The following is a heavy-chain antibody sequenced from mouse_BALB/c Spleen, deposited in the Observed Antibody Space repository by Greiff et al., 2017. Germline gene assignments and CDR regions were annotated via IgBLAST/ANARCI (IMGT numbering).Heavy chain of an antibody. J-gene: IGHJ2*01. D-gene: IGHD1-1*01. CDR2: ISSGGSYT. CDR1: GFTFSSYA. Sequence: EVNVVESGGGLVKPGGSLKLSCAASGFTFSSYAMSWVRQSPEKRLEWVAEISSGGSYTYYPDTVTGRFTISRDNAKNTLYLEMSSLRSEDTAMYYCARITTVVYFDYWGQGTTLTVSS. V-gene: IGHV5-9-4*01. CDR3: ARITTVVYFDY.